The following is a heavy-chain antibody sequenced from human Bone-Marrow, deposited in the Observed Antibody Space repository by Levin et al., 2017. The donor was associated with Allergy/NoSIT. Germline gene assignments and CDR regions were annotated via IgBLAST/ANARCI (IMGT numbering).Heavy chain of an antibody. V-gene: IGHV3-7*01. CDR1: GFTFSLYW. D-gene: IGHD2-15*01. Sequence: LSLTCEASGFTFSLYWMSWVRQAPGKGLEWVATIKQDGSEISYVDSVKGRFTISRDNAKNSLYLQMNSLRAEDTAVYYWAREGGDCSGGNCYGEYYFDYWGQGTLVTVSS. J-gene: IGHJ4*02. CDR3: AREGGDCSGGNCYGEYYFDY. CDR2: IKQDGSEI.